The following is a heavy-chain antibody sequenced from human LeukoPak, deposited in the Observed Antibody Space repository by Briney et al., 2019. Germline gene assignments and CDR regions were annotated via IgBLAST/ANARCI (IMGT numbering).Heavy chain of an antibody. D-gene: IGHD3-3*01. CDR2: ISGSGGST. CDR3: AKVVWSGYEYDP. Sequence: QPGGSLRLSCGASGFTFSSYVMSWVRQAPGKGLEWVSAISGSGGSTYYADSVKGRCPISRDNPQNTLYLQMNSLRAEDTALYYCAKVVWSGYEYDPWGQGTLVTVSS. J-gene: IGHJ5*02. CDR1: GFTFSSYV. V-gene: IGHV3-23*01.